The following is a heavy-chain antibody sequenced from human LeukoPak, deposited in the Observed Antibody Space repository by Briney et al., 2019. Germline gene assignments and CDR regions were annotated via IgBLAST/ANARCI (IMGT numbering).Heavy chain of an antibody. CDR3: ARDTGEDFWSGQGPNDAFDI. V-gene: IGHV4-59*01. CDR2: IYYSGST. CDR1: GGSISSYY. J-gene: IGHJ3*02. D-gene: IGHD3-3*01. Sequence: SETLSLTCTVSGGSISSYYWSWIRQPPGKGLEWIGYIYYSGSTNYNPSLKSRVTISVDTSKNQFSLKLSSVTAADTAVYYCARDTGEDFWSGQGPNDAFDIWGQGTMVTVSS.